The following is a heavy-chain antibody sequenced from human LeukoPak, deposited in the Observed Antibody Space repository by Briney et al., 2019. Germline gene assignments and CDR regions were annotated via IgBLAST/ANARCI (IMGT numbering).Heavy chain of an antibody. J-gene: IGHJ3*02. CDR2: IYYSGST. CDR1: GGXINSNSYY. D-gene: IGHD3-10*01. Sequence: SETLSLTCTVSGGXINSNSYYWGCIRQPPGKGLEWIGSIYYSGSTYYNPSLKSRVTISVDTSKNQLSLKLNSVNAADTAVYYCARWGSGAFDIWGQGTMVTVSS. CDR3: ARWGSGAFDI. V-gene: IGHV4-39*01.